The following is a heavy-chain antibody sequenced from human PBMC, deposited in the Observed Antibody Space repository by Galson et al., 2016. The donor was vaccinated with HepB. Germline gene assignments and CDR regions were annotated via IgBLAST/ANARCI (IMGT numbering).Heavy chain of an antibody. J-gene: IGHJ2*01. CDR2: ISSNGGTT. D-gene: IGHD2/OR15-2a*01. CDR3: VRGHYPDKTTYYYWYFDL. CDR1: GFTFTSYA. V-gene: IGHV3-64D*06. Sequence: SLRLSCAASGFTFTSYAMHWVRQAPGKGLQYVSAISSNGGTTYYADSVKGRFTISRVNSKNTLYLQISGLRPDDSAIYYCVRGHYPDKTTYYYWYFDLWGRGTLVTVSS.